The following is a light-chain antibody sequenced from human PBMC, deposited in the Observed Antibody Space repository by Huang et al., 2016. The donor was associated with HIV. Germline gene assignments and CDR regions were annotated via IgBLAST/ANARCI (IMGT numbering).Light chain of an antibody. V-gene: IGKV3-11*01. J-gene: IGKJ5*01. Sequence: EIVLTQSPATLSLSPGERATLSCRASQSVSSYLAWYQQKPGQAPRLLIYDGSKRATGIPARFSGSGSGTDFTLTISSLEPEDFAIYYCQQRSNWPPSITFGQGTRLEIK. CDR3: QQRSNWPPSIT. CDR2: DGS. CDR1: QSVSSY.